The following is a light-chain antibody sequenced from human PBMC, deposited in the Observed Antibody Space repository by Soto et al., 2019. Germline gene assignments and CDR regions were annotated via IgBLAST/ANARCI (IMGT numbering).Light chain of an antibody. V-gene: IGKV3-20*01. J-gene: IGKJ2*01. Sequence: EIVLTQSPGTLSMSPGERATLSCRASQSVNSNFFAWYQQKPGQAPRLLIYGVSTRATGIPDRFTGSGSGTDFALTISGLEPEDFAVYYFQQYGSSPRTFGQGTKVEIK. CDR1: QSVNSNF. CDR3: QQYGSSPRT. CDR2: GVS.